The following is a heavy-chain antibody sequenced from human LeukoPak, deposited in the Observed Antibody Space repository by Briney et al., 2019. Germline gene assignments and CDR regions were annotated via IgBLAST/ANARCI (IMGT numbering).Heavy chain of an antibody. CDR3: ASLGHYYMDV. Sequence: SETLSLTCAVYGGSFSGYYWSWIRQPPGKGLEWIGEINHSGSTNYNPSLKSRVTISVDTSKNQFSLKMTSVTAADTAVYYCASLGHYYMDVWGKGTTVTVSS. J-gene: IGHJ6*03. V-gene: IGHV4-34*01. CDR1: GGSFSGYY. CDR2: INHSGST.